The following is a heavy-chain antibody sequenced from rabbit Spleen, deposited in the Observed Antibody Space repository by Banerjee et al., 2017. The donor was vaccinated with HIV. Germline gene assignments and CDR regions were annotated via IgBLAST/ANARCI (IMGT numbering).Heavy chain of an antibody. CDR2: IYAGSSSGTT. CDR1: GFSFSSYY. V-gene: IGHV1S45*01. CDR3: ARRRRILGSWSAYAYELDL. J-gene: IGHJ4*01. Sequence: QEQLKETGGGLVQPGGSLTLTCTASGFSFSSYYMCWVRQAPGKGLEWIGCIYAGSSSGTTYYASWAKGRFTISKTSSTTVTLQMTRLTAADTATYFCARRRRILGSWSAYAYELDLWGPGTLVTVS. D-gene: IGHD6-1*01.